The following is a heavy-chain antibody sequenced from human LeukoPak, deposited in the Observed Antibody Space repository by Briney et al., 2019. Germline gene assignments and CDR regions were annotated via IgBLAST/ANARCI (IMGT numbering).Heavy chain of an antibody. CDR1: GYSFISYW. CDR2: IYPGDSDN. J-gene: IGHJ4*02. Sequence: GESLKISCKGPGYSFISYWIGWVGQLPGKGLEWMGIIYPGDSDNRYSPSFQGQVTISADKAISTAYLQWSGLKASYTAMYYCARYSGWSPGHFDYWGQGTLVTVSS. D-gene: IGHD6-19*01. V-gene: IGHV5-51*01. CDR3: ARYSGWSPGHFDY.